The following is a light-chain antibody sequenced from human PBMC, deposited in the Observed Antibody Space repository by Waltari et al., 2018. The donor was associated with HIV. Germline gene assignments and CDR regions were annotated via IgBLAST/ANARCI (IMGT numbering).Light chain of an antibody. V-gene: IGLV2-23*02. J-gene: IGLJ3*02. Sequence: QSVLTQPASVSGSPGQSITISCTGSSSDVGSYNLVSWYQDHPGKAPKLMIFEISKRPSGVSNRFSGSKSYNTASLTISGLQAEDEADYYCCSYAGNTTWVFGGGTKLTVL. CDR3: CSYAGNTTWV. CDR2: EIS. CDR1: SSDVGSYNL.